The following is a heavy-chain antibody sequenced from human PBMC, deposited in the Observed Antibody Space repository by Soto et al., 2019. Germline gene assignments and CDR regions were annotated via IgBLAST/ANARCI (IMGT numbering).Heavy chain of an antibody. V-gene: IGHV4-31*03. J-gene: IGHJ4*02. CDR2: IYYTGSS. Sequence: QVQLQESGPGLVRPSQTLSLTCNVSGDSIDSGGSYWSWIRQRPGKGLEWIGYIYYTGSSYYNPSLKSRPTLSLDTTNNQFSLPLRSVTAADTAVYYCARERQLVPSSGRLDFWGLGTLVTVSS. D-gene: IGHD6-6*01. CDR3: ARERQLVPSSGRLDF. CDR1: GDSIDSGGSY.